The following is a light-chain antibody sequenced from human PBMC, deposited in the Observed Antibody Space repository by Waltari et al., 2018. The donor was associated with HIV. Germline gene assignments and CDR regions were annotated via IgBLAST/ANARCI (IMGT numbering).Light chain of an antibody. J-gene: IGKJ5*01. CDR3: QQTYGNSIT. CDR1: QEIVNC. CDR2: GVS. Sequence: DIQMNQSPSSLSISIGDRVSITCRASQEIVNCINCYQQKPWAAPKLLIYGVSTLYHGFPSMFSVSGSGTLFTLTVANVQPEDCATYYCQQTYGNSITLGQGTRLEI. V-gene: IGKV1-39*01.